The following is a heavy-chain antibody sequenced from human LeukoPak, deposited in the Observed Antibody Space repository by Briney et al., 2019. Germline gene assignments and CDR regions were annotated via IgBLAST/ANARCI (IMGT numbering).Heavy chain of an antibody. Sequence: GGSLRLSCAASGFTFSRYWMSWVRQAPGMGLEWVANIKQDGSEKHYVDSVKGRFTISRDNAKNSLYLQMNSLRAEDTAVYYCARGAYYDYWGQGTLVTVSS. CDR1: GFTFSRYW. CDR2: IKQDGSEK. V-gene: IGHV3-7*01. CDR3: ARGAYYDY. J-gene: IGHJ4*02.